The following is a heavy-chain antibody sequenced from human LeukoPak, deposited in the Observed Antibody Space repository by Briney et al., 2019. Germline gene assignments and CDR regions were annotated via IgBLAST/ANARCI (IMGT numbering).Heavy chain of an antibody. D-gene: IGHD6-13*01. J-gene: IGHJ4*02. CDR1: GGSISRSSYY. Sequence: SETLSLTCTVSGGSISRSSYYWGWIRQPPGKGLEWIGSIYYSGSTYYNPSLKSRVTISVDTSKNQFSLKLSSVTAADTAVYYCASPRYSSSWYEGDYWGQGTLVTVSS. V-gene: IGHV4-39*01. CDR3: ASPRYSSSWYEGDY. CDR2: IYYSGST.